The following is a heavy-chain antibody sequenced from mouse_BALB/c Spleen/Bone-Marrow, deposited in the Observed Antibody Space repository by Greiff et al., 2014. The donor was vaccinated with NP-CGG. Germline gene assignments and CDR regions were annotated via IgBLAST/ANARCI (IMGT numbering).Heavy chain of an antibody. V-gene: IGHV1-7*01. CDR3: ARGATVVARYFDS. J-gene: IGHJ2*01. Sequence: QVQLQQSGAELAKPGASVMMSCKASGYTFTSYWMHWVKQRPGQALKWIGYINPSTGYTEFNQKFKDKATLTADKSSSTAYMHLSSLTSEDSAVYYCARGATVVARYFDSWGQGTTLTVSS. CDR2: INPSTGYT. D-gene: IGHD1-1*01. CDR1: GYTFTSYW.